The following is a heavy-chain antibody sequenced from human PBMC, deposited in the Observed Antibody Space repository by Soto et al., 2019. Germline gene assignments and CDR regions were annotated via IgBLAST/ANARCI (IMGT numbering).Heavy chain of an antibody. D-gene: IGHD6-19*01. Sequence: QVQLVESGGGVVQPGRSLRLSCAASGFTFSSYGMHWVRQAPAKGLEWEAVIWYDGSNKYYADSVKGRFTISRDNSKTALYLQMISLTAEDTAVYYCARARISAVAGNSNRWFDPWGQGTLVTVSS. CDR1: GFTFSSYG. J-gene: IGHJ5*02. CDR3: ARARISAVAGNSNRWFDP. V-gene: IGHV3-33*01. CDR2: IWYDGSNK.